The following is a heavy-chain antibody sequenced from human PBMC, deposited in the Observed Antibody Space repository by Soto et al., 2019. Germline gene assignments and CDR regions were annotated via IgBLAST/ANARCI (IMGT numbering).Heavy chain of an antibody. D-gene: IGHD6-13*01. CDR2: ISHSGRT. CDR1: GGSFTGYY. Sequence: SETLSLTCAVNGGSFTGYYGAWIRQSPGKGLEWIGEISHSGRTNYNPSLKSRVTISVDTSKNQFSLKVSTVTAADTGMYYCARNGGSTWYYFDSWGQGTVVTVSS. CDR3: ARNGGSTWYYFDS. J-gene: IGHJ4*02. V-gene: IGHV4-34*01.